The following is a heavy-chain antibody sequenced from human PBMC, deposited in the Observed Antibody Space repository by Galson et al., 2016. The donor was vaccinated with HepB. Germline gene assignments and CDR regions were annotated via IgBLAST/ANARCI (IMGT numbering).Heavy chain of an antibody. V-gene: IGHV3-23*01. CDR3: AKDSDYDFWSGSQA. Sequence: SLRLSCAASGFTFNSYAMSWVRQAPGKGLEWVSGISGSGGSTYYAHSVKGLFTISRDNSKNTLYLQMNSLRTEDTAVYYCAKDSDYDFWSGSQAWGQGTLVTVSS. CDR2: ISGSGGST. D-gene: IGHD3-3*01. J-gene: IGHJ4*02. CDR1: GFTFNSYA.